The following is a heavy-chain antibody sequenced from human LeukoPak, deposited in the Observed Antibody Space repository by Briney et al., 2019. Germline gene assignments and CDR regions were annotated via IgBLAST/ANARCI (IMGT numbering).Heavy chain of an antibody. CDR2: ISSDGRDT. Sequence: GGSLRLSCAASGFTFTNYAMHWVRQAPGKGLEWVALISSDGRDTYYADSVKGRFTISRDNSKNTLFLQMSSLRAEDTAVYYCARSPYSNYPTSDYWGQGTLVTVSS. CDR3: ARSPYSNYPTSDY. D-gene: IGHD4-11*01. J-gene: IGHJ4*02. V-gene: IGHV3-30*04. CDR1: GFTFTNYA.